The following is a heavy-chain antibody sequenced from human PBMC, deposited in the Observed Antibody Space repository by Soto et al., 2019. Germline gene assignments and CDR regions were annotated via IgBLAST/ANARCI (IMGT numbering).Heavy chain of an antibody. CDR3: ARSIRGPRRFNGMDV. V-gene: IGHV2-70*13. D-gene: IGHD1-20*01. CDR1: GFSLTSPVMF. Sequence: GSGPTLVNHTETLTLTCTFSGFSLTSPVMFLIWILQTPGKALEWLALIERDDDDKYYSTSLKTRLTISKDTRKNQVVLTMANMDPADTGTYYCARSIRGPRRFNGMDVWGQGTTVTVSS. J-gene: IGHJ6*02. CDR2: IERDDDDK.